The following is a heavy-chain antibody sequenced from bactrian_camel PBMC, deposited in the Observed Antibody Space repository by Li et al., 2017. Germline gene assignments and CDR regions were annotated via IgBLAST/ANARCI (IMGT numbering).Heavy chain of an antibody. Sequence: DVQLVESGGESVQAGGSLRLTCETSGLPRHTLWMGWFRQAPGKEREGVAAVSLETGDTYYGDAVKGRFTISRDNAKNTVYLQMNSLKPEDTAVYYCVRRSEFGYWGQGTQVTVS. J-gene: IGHJ6*01. CDR1: GLPRHTLW. CDR3: VRRSEFGY. V-gene: IGHV3S59*01. CDR2: VSLETGDT.